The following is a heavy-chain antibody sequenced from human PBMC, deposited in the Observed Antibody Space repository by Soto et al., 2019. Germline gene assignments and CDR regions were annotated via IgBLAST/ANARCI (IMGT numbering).Heavy chain of an antibody. D-gene: IGHD4-17*01. CDR1: GFPFSSYA. V-gene: IGHV3-23*01. J-gene: IGHJ4*02. CDR2: ISGSGQST. Sequence: VQLLESGGGLVQPGGSLRLSCAASGFPFSSYAMNWVRQAPGKGLEWVSGISGSGQSTFDADTVKGRFTISRDNSKNTLFLQMNSLRAEDTAVYFCAKDHGGDYGDPLFYFDYWGQGTLVTVSS. CDR3: AKDHGGDYGDPLFYFDY.